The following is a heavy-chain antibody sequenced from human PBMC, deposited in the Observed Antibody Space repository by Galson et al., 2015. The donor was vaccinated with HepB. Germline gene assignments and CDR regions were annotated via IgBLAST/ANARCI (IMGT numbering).Heavy chain of an antibody. D-gene: IGHD5-18*01. CDR1: GFTFSDYY. V-gene: IGHV3-11*06. J-gene: IGHJ4*02. CDR3: ARGNSYGYSVDY. CDR2: ISSSSSYT. Sequence: SLRLSCAASGFTFSDYYMSWIRQAPGKGLEWVSYISSSSSYTNYADSVKGRFTISRDNAKNSLYLQMNSLRAEDTAVYYCARGNSYGYSVDYWGQGTLVTVSS.